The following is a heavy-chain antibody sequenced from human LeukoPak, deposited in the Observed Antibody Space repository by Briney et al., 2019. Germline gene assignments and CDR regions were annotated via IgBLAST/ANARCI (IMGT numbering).Heavy chain of an antibody. CDR3: ARDWKTNSFDY. D-gene: IGHD1-1*01. CDR2: ISYDGSNI. Sequence: PGGSLRLSCAASGSTFSSYGMHWVRQAPGKGLEWVAVISYDGSNIYYADYVKGRFTISRDISKNTLYLQMDSLRAEDTAIYYCARDWKTNSFDYWGQGTLVTVSS. J-gene: IGHJ4*02. CDR1: GSTFSSYG. V-gene: IGHV3-30*03.